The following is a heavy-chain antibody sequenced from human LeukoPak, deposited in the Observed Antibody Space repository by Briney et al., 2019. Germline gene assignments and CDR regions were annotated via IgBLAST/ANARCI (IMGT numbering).Heavy chain of an antibody. Sequence: GGSLRLSCAASGFTFSDHYMDWVRQAPGKGLEWVGRTRNKANSYTTEYAASVKGRFTISRDDSKNSLYLQMNSLKTEDTAVYYCATGRGYYDILTGPHAFDIWGQGTMVTVSS. CDR2: TRNKANSYTT. D-gene: IGHD3-9*01. J-gene: IGHJ3*02. CDR1: GFTFSDHY. V-gene: IGHV3-72*01. CDR3: ATGRGYYDILTGPHAFDI.